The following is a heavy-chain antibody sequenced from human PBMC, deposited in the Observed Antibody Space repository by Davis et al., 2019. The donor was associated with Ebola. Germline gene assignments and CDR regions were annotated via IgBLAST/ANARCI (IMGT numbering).Heavy chain of an antibody. J-gene: IGHJ6*02. V-gene: IGHV4-59*01. CDR2: IFYSGGT. CDR1: GGSFSGYY. Sequence: MPSETLSLTCAVYGGSFSGYYWSWIRQPPGKGLEWIGYIFYSGGTDYHPSLKSRVTISVDTSKNQFSLKLSSVTAADTAVYYCARELYYYGMDVWGQGTTVTVSS. CDR3: ARELYYYGMDV.